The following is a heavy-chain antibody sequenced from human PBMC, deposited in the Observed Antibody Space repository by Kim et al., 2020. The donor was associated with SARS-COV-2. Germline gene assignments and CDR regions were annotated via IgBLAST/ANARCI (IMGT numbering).Heavy chain of an antibody. J-gene: IGHJ4*02. V-gene: IGHV1-3*01. CDR2: IDAENGNT. CDR3: ARNEDY. Sequence: ASVKVSCKASGYTFTSYAFHWVRQAPGQRLEWMGWIDAENGNTKYSQKFQGRVTITRDTSASTAYMELSSLRSEDTAVYYCARNEDYWGQGTLVTVSS. CDR1: GYTFTSYA.